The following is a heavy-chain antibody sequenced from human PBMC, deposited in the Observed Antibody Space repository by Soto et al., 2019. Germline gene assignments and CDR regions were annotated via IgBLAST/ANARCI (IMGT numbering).Heavy chain of an antibody. CDR2: ISSSSYI. V-gene: IGHV3-21*01. J-gene: IGHJ4*02. CDR1: GFTFSSYS. CDR3: ARDGIAAHLFDY. D-gene: IGHD6-13*01. Sequence: PGGSLRLSCAASGFTFSSYSMNWVRQAPGKGLEWVSSISSSSYIYYADSVKGRFTISGDNAKNSLYLQMNSLRAEDTAVYYCARDGIAAHLFDYWGQGTLVTVSS.